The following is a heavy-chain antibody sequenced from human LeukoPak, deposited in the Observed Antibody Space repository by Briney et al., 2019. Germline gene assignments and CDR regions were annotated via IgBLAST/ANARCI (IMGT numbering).Heavy chain of an antibody. V-gene: IGHV3-9*01. CDR1: GFTFDDYA. CDR2: ISWNSGSI. D-gene: IGHD2-2*01. Sequence: PGGSLRLSCAASGFTFDDYAMHWVRQAPGKGLEWVSGISWNSGSIGYADSVKGRFTISRDNAKNSLYLQMNSLRAEDTALYYCAKSEDIVVVPAAMPIYYGMDVWGQGTTVTVSS. CDR3: AKSEDIVVVPAAMPIYYGMDV. J-gene: IGHJ6*02.